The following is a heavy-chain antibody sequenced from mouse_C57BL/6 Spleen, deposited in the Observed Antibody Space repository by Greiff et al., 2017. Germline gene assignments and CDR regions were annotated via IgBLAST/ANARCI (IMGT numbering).Heavy chain of an antibody. CDR3: ARSDGYSLFDC. V-gene: IGHV1-26*01. Sequence: EVQLQQSGPELVKPGASVKISCKASGYTFTDYYMNWVKQSHGKSLEWIGDINPNNGGTSYNQKFKGKATLTVDKSSSTAYMELRSLTSEDSAVYYCARSDGYSLFDCWGQGTTLTVSS. J-gene: IGHJ2*01. D-gene: IGHD2-3*01. CDR2: INPNNGGT. CDR1: GYTFTDYY.